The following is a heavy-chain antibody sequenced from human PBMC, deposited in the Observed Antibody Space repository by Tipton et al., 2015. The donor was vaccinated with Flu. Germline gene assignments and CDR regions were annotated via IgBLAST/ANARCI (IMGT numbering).Heavy chain of an antibody. CDR3: ARDRPNYCYCGMDV. V-gene: IGHV4-59*01. CDR1: GGSISSYY. J-gene: IGHJ6*02. Sequence: LSCTVSGGSISSYYWSWIRQPPGKGLEWIGYIYYSGSTNYNPSLKSRVTISVDTSKNQFSLKLSSVTAADTAVYYCARDRPNYCYCGMDVWGQGTTVTVSS. CDR2: IYYSGST.